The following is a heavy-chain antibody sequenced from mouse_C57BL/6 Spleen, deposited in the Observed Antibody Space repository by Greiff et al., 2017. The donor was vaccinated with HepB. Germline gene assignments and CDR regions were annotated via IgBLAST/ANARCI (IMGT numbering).Heavy chain of an antibody. CDR3: AIGGYGSSYGFDY. J-gene: IGHJ2*01. CDR2: INPNNGGT. Sequence: EVQLQQSGPELVKPGASVKMSCKASGYTFTDYNMHWVKQSHGKSLEWIGYINPNNGGTSYNQKFKGKATLTVNKSSSTAYMELRSLTSEDSAVYSCAIGGYGSSYGFDYWGQGTTLTVSS. D-gene: IGHD1-1*01. V-gene: IGHV1-22*01. CDR1: GYTFTDYN.